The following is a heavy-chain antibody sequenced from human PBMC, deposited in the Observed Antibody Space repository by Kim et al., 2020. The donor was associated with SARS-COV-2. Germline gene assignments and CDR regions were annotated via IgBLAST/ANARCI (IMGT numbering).Heavy chain of an antibody. Sequence: SETLSLTCAVFGGSFSDNYWNWVCQAPGRGLEWVGEINHSGEASYTSALRSRLTISVDTSKNQFFLRLSSVTAADTAVYFCARGARHLGESSGWF. CDR3: ARGARHLGESSGWF. D-gene: IGHD3-10*01. CDR1: GGSFSDNY. CDR2: INHSGEA. V-gene: IGHV4-34*01. J-gene: IGHJ5*01.